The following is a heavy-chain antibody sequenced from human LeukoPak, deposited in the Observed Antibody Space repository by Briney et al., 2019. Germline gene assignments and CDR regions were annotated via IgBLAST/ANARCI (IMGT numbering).Heavy chain of an antibody. V-gene: IGHV3-48*01. D-gene: IGHD3-22*01. CDR2: ISSSSSTI. CDR1: GFTFSSYS. Sequence: GGSLRLSCAASGFTFSSYSMNWVRQAPGKGLEWVSYISSSSSTIYYADSVKGRFTISRDNAENSLYLQMNSLRAEDTAVYYCARDRTQNYYDSTGGAFDIWGQGTMVTVSS. CDR3: ARDRTQNYYDSTGGAFDI. J-gene: IGHJ3*02.